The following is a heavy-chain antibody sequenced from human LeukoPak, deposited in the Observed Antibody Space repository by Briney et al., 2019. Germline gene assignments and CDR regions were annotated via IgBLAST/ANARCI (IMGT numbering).Heavy chain of an antibody. V-gene: IGHV1-18*01. Sequence: ASVKVSCKASGHSFGYCGFSWVRQAPGQGLEWMGRISAHNGNTNYAQKFRGRVTMTTDTSTTTAYMELRSLTSNDTAVYYCAREVVNYHGSGSFSPRQDYYGMDVWGQGTTVIVSS. CDR1: GHSFGYCG. J-gene: IGHJ6*02. CDR3: AREVVNYHGSGSFSPRQDYYGMDV. D-gene: IGHD3-10*01. CDR2: ISAHNGNT.